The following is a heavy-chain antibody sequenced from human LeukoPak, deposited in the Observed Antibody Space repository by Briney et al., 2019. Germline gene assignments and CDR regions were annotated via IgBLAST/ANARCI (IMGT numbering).Heavy chain of an antibody. CDR2: ISGSGGST. J-gene: IGHJ6*02. Sequence: GGSLRLSCAASGFTFSSYWMSWVRQAPGKGLEWVSAISGSGGSTYYADSVKGRFTISRDNSKNTLYLQMNSLRAEDTAVYYCAKSVYSSSFYYYYGMDVWGQGTTVTVSS. CDR3: AKSVYSSSFYYYYGMDV. V-gene: IGHV3-23*01. CDR1: GFTFSSYW. D-gene: IGHD6-6*01.